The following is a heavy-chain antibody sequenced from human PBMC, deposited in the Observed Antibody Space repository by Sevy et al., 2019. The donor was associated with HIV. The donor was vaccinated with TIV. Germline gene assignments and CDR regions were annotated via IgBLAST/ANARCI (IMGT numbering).Heavy chain of an antibody. J-gene: IGHJ6*02. CDR1: GFTFSNAW. CDR2: IKSKTDGGTT. D-gene: IGHD3-3*01. CDR3: TTGDPVDTTYYDFWMTLYYYYYGMDV. Sequence: GGSLRLSCAASGFTFSNAWMSWVRQAPGKGLEWVGRIKSKTDGGTTDYAAPVKGRFTISRDDSKNTLYLQMNSLKTEDTAVYYCTTGDPVDTTYYDFWMTLYYYYYGMDVWGQGTTVTVSS. V-gene: IGHV3-15*01.